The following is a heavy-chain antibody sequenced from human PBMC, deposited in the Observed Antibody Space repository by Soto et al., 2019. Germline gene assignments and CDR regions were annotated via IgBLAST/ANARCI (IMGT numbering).Heavy chain of an antibody. D-gene: IGHD1-26*01. V-gene: IGHV4-59*01. CDR2: IYYSGST. Sequence: SETLSLTCTVSGGSISSYHWSWIRQPPGKGLEWIGYIYYSGSTNYNPSLKSRVTISVDTSKNQFSLKLSSVTAADTAVYYCARSSGSYSTEFDYWGQGTLVTVSS. CDR1: GGSISSYH. J-gene: IGHJ4*02. CDR3: ARSSGSYSTEFDY.